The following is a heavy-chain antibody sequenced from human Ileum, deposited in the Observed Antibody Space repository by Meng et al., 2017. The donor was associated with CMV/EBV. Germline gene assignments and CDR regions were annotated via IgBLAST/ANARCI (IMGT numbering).Heavy chain of an antibody. D-gene: IGHD3-3*02. CDR1: GFTFSDYY. CDR2: ISSSAITI. Sequence: GESLKISCAASGFTFSDYYMSWIRQAPGKGLEWISYISSSAITINYADSVKGRFTVSRDNAKNSLYLQLNSLRAEDTAVYYCVRLHLAAFYSWGQGALVTVSS. J-gene: IGHJ5*02. CDR3: VRLHLAAFYS. V-gene: IGHV3-11*04.